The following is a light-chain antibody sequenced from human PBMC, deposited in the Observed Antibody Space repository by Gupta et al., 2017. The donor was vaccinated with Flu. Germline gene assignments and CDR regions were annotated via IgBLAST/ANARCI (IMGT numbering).Light chain of an antibody. J-gene: IGKJ2*03. CDR2: LAS. Sequence: DIVMTQSPLSLPVPPGEPAPISCRSSQSLLHSNGYNYLDWFLQKPGQSPQLLISLASNRASGVPDRFSGSGSGTDFTLKISRVEAEDVGVYYCMQAIQTPRSFGQGTKLELK. CDR1: QSLLHSNGYNY. CDR3: MQAIQTPRS. V-gene: IGKV2-28*01.